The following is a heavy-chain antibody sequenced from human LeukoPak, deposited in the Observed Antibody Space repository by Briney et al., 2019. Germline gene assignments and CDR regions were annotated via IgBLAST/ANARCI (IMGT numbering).Heavy chain of an antibody. V-gene: IGHV4-61*02. D-gene: IGHD3-10*01. CDR3: ARLFTLQLWSGDYFDY. CDR1: GGSISSGSYY. CDR2: IYTSGST. Sequence: ASQTLSLTCTVSGGSISSGSYYWSWIRQPAGKGLEWIGRIYTSGSTNYNPSLKSRVTISVDTSKNQFSLKLSSVTAADTAVYYCARLFTLQLWSGDYFDYWGQGTLVTVSS. J-gene: IGHJ4*02.